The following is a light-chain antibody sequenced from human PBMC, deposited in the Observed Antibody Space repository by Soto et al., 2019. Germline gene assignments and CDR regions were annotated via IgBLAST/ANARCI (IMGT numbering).Light chain of an antibody. CDR1: SSDVGGYNY. Sequence: QSALTQPASVSGSPGQSITISCTGTSSDVGGYNYVSWYQQHPGKAPKLMIFGVSNRPSGVSNRFSGSKSGNTASLTISGLQTEDEADYYCTSYTSSFTHLFGTGTKATVL. J-gene: IGLJ1*01. CDR2: GVS. CDR3: TSYTSSFTHL. V-gene: IGLV2-14*01.